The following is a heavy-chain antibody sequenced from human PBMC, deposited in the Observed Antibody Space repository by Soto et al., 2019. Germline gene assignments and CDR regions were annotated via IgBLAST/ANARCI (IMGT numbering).Heavy chain of an antibody. CDR2: IDAANGNT. Sequence: ASVKVSCKASGYTFTSYYMHWVRQAPGQRLEWMGGIDAANGNTKSLQKFQGRLTITRDTAANTAHMELSSLRSEDTAVYYCARGISDFDTTGYYWYHDYRGQGTNVTVSS. J-gene: IGHJ4*02. V-gene: IGHV1-3*01. D-gene: IGHD3-22*01. CDR3: ARGISDFDTTGYYWYHDY. CDR1: GYTFTSYY.